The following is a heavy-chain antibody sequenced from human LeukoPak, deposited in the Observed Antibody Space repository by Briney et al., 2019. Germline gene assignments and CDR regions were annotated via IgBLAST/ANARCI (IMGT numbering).Heavy chain of an antibody. CDR2: INPNSGGT. Sequence: ASVKVSCKVSGYTLTELSMHWVRQAPGQGLEWMGWINPNSGGTNYAQKFQGWVTMTRDTSISTAYMELSRLRSDDTAVYYCARAPYYYDSSGYYQFDYWGQGTLVTVSS. D-gene: IGHD3-22*01. J-gene: IGHJ4*02. V-gene: IGHV1-2*04. CDR1: GYTLTELS. CDR3: ARAPYYYDSSGYYQFDY.